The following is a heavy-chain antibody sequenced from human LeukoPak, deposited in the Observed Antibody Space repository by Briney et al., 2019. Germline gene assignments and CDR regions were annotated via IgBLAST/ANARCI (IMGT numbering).Heavy chain of an antibody. D-gene: IGHD3-9*01. Sequence: GGSLRLSCTASGFSFSTYWIHWVRQAPGKGLMWVSVISGDGSNTRYADSVKGRFTISRDNAKNTLYLQMNSLRAEDTAVYYCARTYYDILTGNQAFDYWGQGTLVTVSS. CDR3: ARTYYDILTGNQAFDY. J-gene: IGHJ4*02. CDR2: ISGDGSNT. V-gene: IGHV3-74*01. CDR1: GFSFSTYW.